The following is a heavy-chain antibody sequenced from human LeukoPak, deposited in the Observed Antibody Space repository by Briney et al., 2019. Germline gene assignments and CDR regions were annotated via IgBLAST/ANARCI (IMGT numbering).Heavy chain of an antibody. V-gene: IGHV3-53*01. CDR2: MYSRGDT. CDR1: GFTVSDNY. J-gene: IGHJ5*02. Sequence: SGGSLRLSCAASGFTVSDNYMSWVRQAPGKGLELVSVMYSRGDTYYADSVKGRFTFSRDISKNTLYLQMNGLRTEDTAMYYCARDAPEVPAAGVLASWGQGTLVTVSS. D-gene: IGHD6-13*01. CDR3: ARDAPEVPAAGVLAS.